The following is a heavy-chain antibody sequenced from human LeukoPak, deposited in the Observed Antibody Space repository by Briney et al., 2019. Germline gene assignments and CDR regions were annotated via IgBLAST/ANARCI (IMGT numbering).Heavy chain of an antibody. V-gene: IGHV3-9*01. CDR3: AKGLGIAVAGTMPGY. Sequence: GGSLRLSCAASGFTFDDYAMHWVRQAPGKGLEWVSGISWNSGSIGYADSVKGRFTISRDNAKNSLYLQMNSLRAEDTALYYCAKGLGIAVAGTMPGYWGQGTLVTVSS. CDR1: GFTFDDYA. D-gene: IGHD6-19*01. J-gene: IGHJ4*02. CDR2: ISWNSGSI.